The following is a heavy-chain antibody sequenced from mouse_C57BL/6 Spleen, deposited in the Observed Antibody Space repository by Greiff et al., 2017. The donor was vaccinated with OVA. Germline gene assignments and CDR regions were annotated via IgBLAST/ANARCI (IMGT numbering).Heavy chain of an antibody. V-gene: IGHV1-64*01. J-gene: IGHJ1*03. CDR3: AREGGSSHWYFDV. D-gene: IGHD1-1*01. CDR1: GYTFTSYW. Sequence: QVQLQQPGAELVKPGASVKLSCKASGYTFTSYWMHWVKQRPGQGLEWIGMIHPNSGSTNYNEKFKSKATLTVDKSSSTAYMQLSSLTSEDSAVYYGAREGGSSHWYFDVWGTGTTVTVSS. CDR2: IHPNSGST.